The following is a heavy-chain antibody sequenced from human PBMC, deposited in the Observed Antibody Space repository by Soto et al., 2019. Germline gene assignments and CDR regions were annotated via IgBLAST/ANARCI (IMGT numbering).Heavy chain of an antibody. CDR1: GYTFTSYA. CDR2: INAGNGNT. J-gene: IGHJ4*02. CDR3: ASKGEGSSWYVLDY. Sequence: QVQLVQSGAEVKKPGASVKVSCKASGYTFTSYAMHWVRQAPGQRLEWMGWINAGNGNTKYSQKFQGRVTITRDTSASTDYMELSSLRSEDTAVYYCASKGEGSSWYVLDYWGQGTLVTVSS. V-gene: IGHV1-3*01. D-gene: IGHD6-13*01.